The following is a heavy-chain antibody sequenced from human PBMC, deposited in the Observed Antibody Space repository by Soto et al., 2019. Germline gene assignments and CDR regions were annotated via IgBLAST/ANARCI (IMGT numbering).Heavy chain of an antibody. CDR3: AREKGPGKLDT. Sequence: HVQLVQSGAEVKKPGASVKVSCKASGYTFTRYDINWVREVTGQGLEWMGWMNPNSGNTGYAQKFQGLVTVTLDTTLNTASTEPSLVTTKDTTVYNSAREKGPGKLDTGGQGTLVSVPS. V-gene: IGHV1-8*01. CDR1: GYTFTRYD. CDR2: MNPNSGNT. D-gene: IGHD1-1*01. J-gene: IGHJ5*02.